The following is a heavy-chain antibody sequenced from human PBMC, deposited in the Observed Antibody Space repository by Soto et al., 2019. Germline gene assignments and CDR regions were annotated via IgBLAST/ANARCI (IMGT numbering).Heavy chain of an antibody. CDR3: AKDQKYDFWSGVNFFDY. CDR2: ISGSAGYT. Sequence: EVQLLESGGDLVQPGESLRLSCAASGFTFANYAMGWVRQAPGKGLEWVSSISGSAGYTYYADSVKGRFTISRDNPKNTLYLQMNSLRVEDTAVYYCAKDQKYDFWSGVNFFDYWGRGILVTVSS. V-gene: IGHV3-23*01. J-gene: IGHJ4*02. CDR1: GFTFANYA. D-gene: IGHD3-3*01.